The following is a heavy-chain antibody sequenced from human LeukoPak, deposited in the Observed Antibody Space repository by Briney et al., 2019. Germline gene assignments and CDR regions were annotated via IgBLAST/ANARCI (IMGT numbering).Heavy chain of an antibody. J-gene: IGHJ4*02. CDR3: ASHRRSHGAEY. Sequence: SETLSLTCTVSGGSFDHYYWSWIRQPPGKGLEFLGYVYYTGNTDYSPSLKSRLTISADTAKNQFSLNLRSATAADTAVYYCASHRRSHGAEYWGQGTLVTVSS. CDR2: VYYTGNT. CDR1: GGSFDHYY. D-gene: IGHD5-18*01. V-gene: IGHV4-59*01.